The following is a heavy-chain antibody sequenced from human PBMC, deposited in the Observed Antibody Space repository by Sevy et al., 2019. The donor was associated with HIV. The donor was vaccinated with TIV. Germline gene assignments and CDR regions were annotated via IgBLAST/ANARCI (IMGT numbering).Heavy chain of an antibody. CDR3: AKESLDGYY. D-gene: IGHD2-21*01. Sequence: GGSLRLSCAASGLSFNTYVMSWVRQAPGKGLQWVSTISPNGGSTYYADSVKGRFTISRDNSRNTVFLQVNSLRAEDTAVYYCAKESLDGYYWGQGPLVTVSS. CDR1: GLSFNTYV. V-gene: IGHV3-23*01. CDR2: ISPNGGST. J-gene: IGHJ4*02.